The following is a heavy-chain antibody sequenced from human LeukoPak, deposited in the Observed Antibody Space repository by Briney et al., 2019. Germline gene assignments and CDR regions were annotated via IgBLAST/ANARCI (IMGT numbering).Heavy chain of an antibody. J-gene: IGHJ4*02. CDR2: ISAYNGNT. Sequence: GASVKVSCKASGYTFTSYGSSWVRQAPGQGLEWMGWISAYNGNTNYAQKFQGRVTMTRDTSISTAYMELSRLRSDDTAVYYCARGRAYDILTGYYTAYFDYWGQGTLVTVSS. D-gene: IGHD3-9*01. CDR3: ARGRAYDILTGYYTAYFDY. CDR1: GYTFTSYG. V-gene: IGHV1-18*01.